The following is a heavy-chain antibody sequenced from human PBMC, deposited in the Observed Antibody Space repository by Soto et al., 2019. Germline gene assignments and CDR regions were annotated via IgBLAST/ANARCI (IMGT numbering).Heavy chain of an antibody. CDR1: GFTVSTYN. CDR2: TYSGGST. Sequence: EVHLVESGGGLMQPGGSLRLSCAASGFTVSTYNMIWVRQAPVKGLEWVSVTYSGGSTQYADSVKGRFTVSRDNSKNTLYLQMSSLRDEDTAVYYWARKRSGAVQGWAYGMDVWGRGTTVTVSS. D-gene: IGHD1-1*01. CDR3: ARKRSGAVQGWAYGMDV. J-gene: IGHJ6*02. V-gene: IGHV3-53*02.